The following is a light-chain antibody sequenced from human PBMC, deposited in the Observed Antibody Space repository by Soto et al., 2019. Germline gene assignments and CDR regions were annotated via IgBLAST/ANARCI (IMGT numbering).Light chain of an antibody. V-gene: IGLV1-44*01. Sequence: QSALTQPPSASGTPGQRVTVSCSGSSSNIASNTVNWYQQLPGTAPKLLIYSNDQRPSGVPDRFSASKSGTSASLAISGLQSEDEADYYCASWDDSLNGHVFGTRTKVTVL. CDR1: SSNIASNT. J-gene: IGLJ1*01. CDR3: ASWDDSLNGHV. CDR2: SND.